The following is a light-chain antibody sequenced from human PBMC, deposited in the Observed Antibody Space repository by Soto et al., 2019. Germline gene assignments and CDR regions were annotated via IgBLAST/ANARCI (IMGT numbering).Light chain of an antibody. V-gene: IGKV3-20*01. Sequence: EIVLTQSPDTLSLSPGERATLSCRASQSISDSNLAWYQQRPGQPPRLLIYATFIRATGVPDRFIGSGSGTEVTLTIGRLEPEDFAVFFCQHYGTSLFTLGPGTRVDIK. CDR3: QHYGTSLFT. J-gene: IGKJ3*01. CDR2: ATF. CDR1: QSISDSN.